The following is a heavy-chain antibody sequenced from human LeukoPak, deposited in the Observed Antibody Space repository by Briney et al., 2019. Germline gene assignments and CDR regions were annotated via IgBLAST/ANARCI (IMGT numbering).Heavy chain of an antibody. CDR1: GFTFSSYY. J-gene: IGHJ4*02. Sequence: GGSLRLSCVASGFTFSSYYMYWVRQAPGKGLVWVSRINTDGSRPSYADSVKGRFTISRDSAKSTLFLQMNSLRVDDTALYYCVGYNWHSPDYWGRGTLVTVDS. V-gene: IGHV3-74*01. D-gene: IGHD1-7*01. CDR2: INTDGSRP. CDR3: VGYNWHSPDY.